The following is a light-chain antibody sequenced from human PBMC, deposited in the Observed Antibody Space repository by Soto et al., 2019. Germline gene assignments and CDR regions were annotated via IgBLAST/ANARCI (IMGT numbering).Light chain of an antibody. J-gene: IGLJ1*01. CDR2: EGH. CDR1: SSDVGAYNY. CDR3: CLYIGATTYV. V-gene: IGLV2-23*01. Sequence: QSVLTQPASVSGSPGQSITISCTGTSSDVGAYNYVSWYQQLPGKAPKLMISEGHRRPSGVPDRFSGSTSVNSASLTISGLQADDEADYYCCLYIGATTYVFGTGTKVTVL.